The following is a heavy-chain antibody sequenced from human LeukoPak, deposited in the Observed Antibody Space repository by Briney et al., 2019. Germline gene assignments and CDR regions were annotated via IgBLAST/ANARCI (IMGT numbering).Heavy chain of an antibody. V-gene: IGHV3-48*02. CDR3: VRDHYWAFDF. D-gene: IGHD2-8*02. J-gene: IGHJ4*02. CDR1: GFIFSSYT. CDR2: IAFSSNTP. Sequence: GGSLRLSCAASGFIFSSYTMNWVRQAPGKELEWISYIAFSSNTPTYADSVKGRFIISRDDAKNSLYLQMNSLRDDDTAVYYCVRDHYWAFDFWGQGTLVTVSS.